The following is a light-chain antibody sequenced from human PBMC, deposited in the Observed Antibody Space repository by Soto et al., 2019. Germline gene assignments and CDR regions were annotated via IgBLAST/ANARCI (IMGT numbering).Light chain of an antibody. Sequence: DIVMTQSPLSLPVTPGEPASIPCRPSQTLLHSNGYNYLDWYLQKPGQSPPLLIYLGSNRASGVPDRFSGSGSGTDFTLKISRVEAEDVGVYYCMQALQTPRTFGQGTKVEIK. CDR3: MQALQTPRT. V-gene: IGKV2-28*01. CDR2: LGS. J-gene: IGKJ1*01. CDR1: QTLLHSNGYNY.